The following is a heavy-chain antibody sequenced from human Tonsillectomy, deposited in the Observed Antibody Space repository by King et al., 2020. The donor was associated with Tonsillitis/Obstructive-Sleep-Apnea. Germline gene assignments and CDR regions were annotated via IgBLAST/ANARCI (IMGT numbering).Heavy chain of an antibody. Sequence: QVQLQESGPGLVKPSETLSLTCTVSGGSISSYYWSWIRQPAGKGLEWIGRIYTSGSTNYNPSLKSRVTMSVDTSKNQFSLKLSSVTAADTAVYYCAREDGEGVGARGQFEYYYYYGMDVWGQGTTVTVSS. V-gene: IGHV4-4*07. J-gene: IGHJ6*02. D-gene: IGHD1-26*01. CDR2: IYTSGST. CDR3: AREDGEGVGARGQFEYYYYYGMDV. CDR1: GGSISSYY.